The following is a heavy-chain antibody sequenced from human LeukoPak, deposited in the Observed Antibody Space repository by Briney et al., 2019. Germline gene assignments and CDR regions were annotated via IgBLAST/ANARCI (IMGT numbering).Heavy chain of an antibody. CDR1: GFTFSSYS. CDR3: AREIVATTGAYYYGMDV. Sequence: GGSLRLSCAASGFTFSSYSMNWVRQAPGKGLEWVSSISSSSSYIYYADSVKGRFTISRDNAKNSLYLQMNSLRAEDTAVYYCAREIVATTGAYYYGMDVWGKGTTVTVPS. V-gene: IGHV3-21*01. J-gene: IGHJ6*04. D-gene: IGHD5-12*01. CDR2: ISSSSSYI.